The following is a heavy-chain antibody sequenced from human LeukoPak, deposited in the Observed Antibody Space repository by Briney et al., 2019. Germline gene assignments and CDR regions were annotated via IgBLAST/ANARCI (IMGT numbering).Heavy chain of an antibody. J-gene: IGHJ4*02. CDR3: ARDLSEKYSSDY. Sequence: GGSLRLSCAASGFTFSSYGMSWVRQAPGKGLEWVTFISFNGDTTYYADSVKGRFTISRDNSKRMVYLQMNSLRGEDTAVYYCARDLSEKYSSDYWGQGTLVTVSS. D-gene: IGHD2-15*01. CDR1: GFTFSSYG. CDR2: ISFNGDTT. V-gene: IGHV3-30*03.